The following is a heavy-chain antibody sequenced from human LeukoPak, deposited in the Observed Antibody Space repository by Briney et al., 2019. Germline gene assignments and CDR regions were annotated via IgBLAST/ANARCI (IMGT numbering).Heavy chain of an antibody. CDR3: AKMMGQRLYDYCMDV. CDR1: GFTVSSNY. Sequence: PGGSLRLPCAASGFTVSSNYMSWVRQAPGKGLEWVSALSGSGDGTYYADSVKGRFTISRDNSKNTLYLQMNSLRAEDTAVYYCAKMMGQRLYDYCMDVWGKGTTVTVSS. CDR2: LSGSGDGT. J-gene: IGHJ6*03. V-gene: IGHV3-23*01. D-gene: IGHD3-16*01.